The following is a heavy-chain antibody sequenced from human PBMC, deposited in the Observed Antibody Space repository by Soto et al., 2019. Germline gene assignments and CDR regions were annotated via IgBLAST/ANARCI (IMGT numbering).Heavy chain of an antibody. CDR1: GGSISSYY. CDR3: ARSVFP. CDR2: VFYSGST. J-gene: IGHJ5*02. Sequence: SETLSLTCTVSGGSISSYYWSWIRQPPGKGLVWIGYVFYSGSTYYNPSLKSRVTISVDTSKNQFSLKLTSVTAADTAVYYCARSVFPWGQGTLVTVSS. V-gene: IGHV4-59*12.